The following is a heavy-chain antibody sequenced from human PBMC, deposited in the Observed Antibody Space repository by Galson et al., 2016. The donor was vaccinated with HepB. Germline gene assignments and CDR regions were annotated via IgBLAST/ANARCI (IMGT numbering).Heavy chain of an antibody. D-gene: IGHD3-9*01. Sequence: SLRLSCAASGFSLQSSAMDWVRQAPGKGLEWVSYISSNSNLIHYADSVQGRFTISRDNAKNSLYLQMSSLRDEDTAVYYCARSLRYFDWSFDYWGQGTLVTVSS. CDR2: ISSNSNLI. CDR3: ARSLRYFDWSFDY. V-gene: IGHV3-21*01. CDR1: GFSLQSSA. J-gene: IGHJ4*02.